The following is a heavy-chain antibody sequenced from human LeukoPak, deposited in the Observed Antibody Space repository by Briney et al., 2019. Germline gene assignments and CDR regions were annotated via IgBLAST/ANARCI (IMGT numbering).Heavy chain of an antibody. D-gene: IGHD2-8*02. CDR3: ASGLAVGGVPDC. CDR1: GGSISSYY. V-gene: IGHV4-59*05. CDR2: FYYSGNT. Sequence: KPSETLSLTCTVSGGSISSYYWSWIRQPAGKGLESIGGFYYSGNTYHTPSLKSRVTVSVDTAKNQFSLQMTSVTAADTAVYYCASGLAVGGVPDCWGQGTLVIVSS. J-gene: IGHJ4*02.